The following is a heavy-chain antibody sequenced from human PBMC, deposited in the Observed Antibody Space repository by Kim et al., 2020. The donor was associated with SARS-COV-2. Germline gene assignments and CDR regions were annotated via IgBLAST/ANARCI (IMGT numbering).Heavy chain of an antibody. V-gene: IGHV4-39*01. J-gene: IGHJ3*02. CDR2: IYYSGST. Sequence: SETLSLTCTVSGGSISSSSYYWGWIRQPPGKGLEWIGSIYYSGSTYYNPSLKSRVTISVDTSKNQFSLKLSSVTAADTAVYYCARGRIGWEDNDAFDICGQGTIVTVSS. CDR3: ARGRIGWEDNDAFDI. CDR1: GGSISSSSYY. D-gene: IGHD6-19*01.